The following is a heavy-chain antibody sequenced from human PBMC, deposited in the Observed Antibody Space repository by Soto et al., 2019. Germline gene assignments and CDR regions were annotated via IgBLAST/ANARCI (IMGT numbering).Heavy chain of an antibody. CDR2: IYYIGST. CDR3: ARHTWFGELFY. V-gene: IGHV4-59*08. Sequence: PSETLSLTWTVFCGSISSYYWSWIRQPQGKGLEWIGYIYYIGSTNYNPSLKSRVIISVDTSKNQFSLKLSSVTAAYTAVYYCARHTWFGELFYWGQGTLETVSP. D-gene: IGHD3-10*01. CDR1: CGSISSYY. J-gene: IGHJ4*02.